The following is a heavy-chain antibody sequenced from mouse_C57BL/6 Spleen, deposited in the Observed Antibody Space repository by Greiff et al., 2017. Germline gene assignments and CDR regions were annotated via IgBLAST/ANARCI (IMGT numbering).Heavy chain of an antibody. V-gene: IGHV5-9-1*02. J-gene: IGHJ3*01. CDR3: TRDGPYGNYVWFAY. CDR2: ISSGGDYI. D-gene: IGHD2-10*02. CDR1: GFTFSSYA. Sequence: DVMLVESGEGLVKPGGSLKLSCAASGFTFSSYAMSWVRQTPEKRLEWVAYISSGGDYIYYADTVKGRFTISRDNARNTLYLQMSSLKSEDTAMYYCTRDGPYGNYVWFAYWGQGTLVTVSA.